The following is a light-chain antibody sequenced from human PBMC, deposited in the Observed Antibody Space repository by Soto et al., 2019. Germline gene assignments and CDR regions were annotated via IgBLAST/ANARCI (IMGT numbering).Light chain of an antibody. CDR2: NNN. V-gene: IGLV1-44*01. Sequence: QSALTQSPSASGTPGQRVTISCSGSSSSFKTNSVQWFQQLPGTAPKLLIHNNNQRPSGVPDRFSGSKSGTSASLAISGLQSEDEGDYYCATWDASLGWVFGGGTQLTVL. CDR1: SSSFKTNS. J-gene: IGLJ3*02. CDR3: ATWDASLGWV.